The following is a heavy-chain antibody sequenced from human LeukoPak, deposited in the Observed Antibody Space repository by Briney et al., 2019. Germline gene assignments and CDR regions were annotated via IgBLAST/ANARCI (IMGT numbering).Heavy chain of an antibody. CDR3: ARTLAARSPYFDY. CDR2: IYYSGST. D-gene: IGHD6-6*01. CDR1: GGSISSSSYY. V-gene: IGHV4-39*07. J-gene: IGHJ4*02. Sequence: SETLSLTCTVSGGSISSSSYYWGWIRQPPGKGLEWIGSIYYSGSTYYNPSLKSRVTISVGTSKNQFSLKLSSVTAADTAVYYCARTLAARSPYFDYWGQGTLVTVSS.